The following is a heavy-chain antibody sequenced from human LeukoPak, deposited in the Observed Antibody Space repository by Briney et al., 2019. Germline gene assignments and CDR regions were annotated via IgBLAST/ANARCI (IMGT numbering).Heavy chain of an antibody. D-gene: IGHD2-21*02. Sequence: SVKVSCKASGGTFSSYAISWVRQAPGQGLEWMGGIIPIFGTANYAQKFKGRVTITADESTSTAYMELSSLRSEDTAVYYCAREEREYCGGDCNDAFDIWGQGTMVTVSS. CDR3: AREEREYCGGDCNDAFDI. V-gene: IGHV1-69*13. CDR2: IIPIFGTA. J-gene: IGHJ3*02. CDR1: GGTFSSYA.